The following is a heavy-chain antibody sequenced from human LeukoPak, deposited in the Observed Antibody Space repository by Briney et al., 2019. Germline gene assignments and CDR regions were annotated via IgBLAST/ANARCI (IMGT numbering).Heavy chain of an antibody. D-gene: IGHD2-21*02. CDR2: IYTSGST. Sequence: SQTLSLTCTVSGGSISSGSYYWSWIRQPAGKGLEWIGRIYTSGSTYYSPSLKSRVTISVGTSKNQFSLKLTSVTAADTALYYCARAQTYGDSRLLLDYWGQGTLVTVSS. CDR1: GGSISSGSYY. V-gene: IGHV4-61*02. J-gene: IGHJ4*02. CDR3: ARAQTYGDSRLLLDY.